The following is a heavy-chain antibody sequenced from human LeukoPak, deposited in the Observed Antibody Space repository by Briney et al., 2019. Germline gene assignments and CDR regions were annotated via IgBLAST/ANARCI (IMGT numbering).Heavy chain of an antibody. CDR3: ARASIAARRAFDY. Sequence: PGGSLRLSCAPSGFTFSNYAMSWVRQAPGKGLEWVSAISGSGGSTYYADSVKGRFTISRDNSKNTLYLQMNSLRAEDAAVYYCARASIAARRAFDYWGQGTLVTVSS. CDR1: GFTFSNYA. J-gene: IGHJ4*02. D-gene: IGHD6-6*01. CDR2: ISGSGGST. V-gene: IGHV3-23*01.